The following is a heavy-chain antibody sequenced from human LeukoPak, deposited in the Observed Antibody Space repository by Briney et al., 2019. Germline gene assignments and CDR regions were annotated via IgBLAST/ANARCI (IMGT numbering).Heavy chain of an antibody. CDR2: IIPIFGIA. Sequence: SVSVSSAASGGTFSTDAISWGRQAPGQGGEGMGGIIPIFGIANYTQKFQGRVTITADKSTSTAYMELSSLRSEDTAVYYCARGGGYCSGGSCYSRLVYWGQGTLVTVSS. V-gene: IGHV1-69*17. CDR1: GGTFSTDA. D-gene: IGHD2-15*01. CDR3: ARGGGYCSGGSCYSRLVY. J-gene: IGHJ4*02.